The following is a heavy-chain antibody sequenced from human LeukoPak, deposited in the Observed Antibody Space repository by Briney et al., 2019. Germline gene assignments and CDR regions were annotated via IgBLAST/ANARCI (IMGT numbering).Heavy chain of an antibody. CDR1: GYTFTGYY. V-gene: IGHV1-8*02. CDR3: ARLYRYYGGNEAYYYMDV. D-gene: IGHD4-23*01. J-gene: IGHJ6*03. Sequence: GASVKVSCKASGYTFTGYYMHWVRQAPGQGLEWMGWMNPNSGNTGYAQKFQGRVTMTRNTSISTAYMELSSLRSEDTAVYYCARLYRYYGGNEAYYYMDVWGKGTTVTVSS. CDR2: MNPNSGNT.